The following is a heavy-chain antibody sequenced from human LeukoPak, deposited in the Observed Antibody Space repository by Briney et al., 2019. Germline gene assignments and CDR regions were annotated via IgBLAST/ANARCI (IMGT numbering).Heavy chain of an antibody. D-gene: IGHD6-19*01. J-gene: IGHJ4*02. CDR3: AGRSRRGWYYDY. CDR2: IYYSGIT. CDR1: GDSISGYY. Sequence: MASETLSLTCTVSGDSISGYYWSWIRQPPGKGLKWIGYIYYSGITNYNPSLKSRVTISVDTSKNQFSLKLSTVTAAETAVYFCAGRSRRGWYYDYWGQGTLVTVSS. V-gene: IGHV4-59*01.